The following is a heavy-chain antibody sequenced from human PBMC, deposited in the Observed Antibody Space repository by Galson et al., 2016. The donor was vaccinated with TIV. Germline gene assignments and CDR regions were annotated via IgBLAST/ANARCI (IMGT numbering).Heavy chain of an antibody. CDR2: INWNGGGT. V-gene: IGHV3-20*04. CDR3: ARLNGDTAYYFYIDV. CDR1: GFTFDDHG. D-gene: IGHD3-10*01. Sequence: SLRLSCAASGFTFDDHGMSWVRQPPGKGLEWVSGINWNGGGTAYADSVKGRFTISRDNAKNSLYLQMKSLRVEDTALYFWARLNGDTAYYFYIDVWGKGTTVTVS. J-gene: IGHJ6*03.